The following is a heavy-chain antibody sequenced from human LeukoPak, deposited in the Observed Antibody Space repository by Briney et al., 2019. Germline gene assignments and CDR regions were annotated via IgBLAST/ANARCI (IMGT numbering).Heavy chain of an antibody. CDR1: GFPFSSHG. J-gene: IGHJ5*02. CDR3: AKDVTYYFGSGSNPNWFDP. Sequence: GGSLRLSCAAFGFPFSSHGMHWVRQSPGMGLEWVAVISDDGNFKYHADSVKGRFTISRDNSKNTLYLHMNSLRAEDTAVYYCAKDVTYYFGSGSNPNWFDPWGQGTLVTVSS. CDR2: ISDDGNFK. D-gene: IGHD3-10*01. V-gene: IGHV3-30*18.